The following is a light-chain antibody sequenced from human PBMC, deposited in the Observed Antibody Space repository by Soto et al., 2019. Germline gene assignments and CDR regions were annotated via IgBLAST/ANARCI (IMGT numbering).Light chain of an antibody. CDR3: ISFTSSNTVV. CDR2: EVS. V-gene: IGLV2-14*01. J-gene: IGLJ2*01. Sequence: QSALTQPASVSGSPGQSITISCTGTSSDVGAYNYVSWYQQHPGKAPKLMISEVSKRPSGVSNRFSGSKSGNTASLTISGLQAEDEGHYSCISFTSSNTVVFGGGTKLTVL. CDR1: SSDVGAYNY.